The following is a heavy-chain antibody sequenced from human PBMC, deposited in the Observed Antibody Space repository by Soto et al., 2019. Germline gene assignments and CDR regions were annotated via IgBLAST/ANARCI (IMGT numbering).Heavy chain of an antibody. J-gene: IGHJ5*02. CDR2: IYTSGST. Sequence: ASETLSLTCTVSGVSFSTSGYYWTWIRQHPGKGLEWIGFIYTSGSTYYNPSLKSRVVISIDTSNSQFSLRLTSVTSADTAVYYCAREVAARGRWLDPWGQGILVTVSS. D-gene: IGHD6-6*01. CDR1: GVSFSTSGYY. CDR3: AREVAARGRWLDP. V-gene: IGHV4-31*03.